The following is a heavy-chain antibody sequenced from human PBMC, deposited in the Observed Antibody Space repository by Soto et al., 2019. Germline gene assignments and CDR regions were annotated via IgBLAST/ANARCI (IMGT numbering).Heavy chain of an antibody. CDR3: ARVEGTTGECGGDCYNWFDP. Sequence: QVQLQESGPGLVKPSQTLSLTCTVSGGSISSGDYYWSWIRQPPGKGLEWIGYIYYSGSTYYNPSLKSRVTISVDTSKNQFSLKLSSVTAADTAVYYCARVEGTTGECGGDCYNWFDPWGQGTLVTVSS. J-gene: IGHJ5*02. D-gene: IGHD2-21*02. CDR1: GGSISSGDYY. V-gene: IGHV4-30-4*01. CDR2: IYYSGST.